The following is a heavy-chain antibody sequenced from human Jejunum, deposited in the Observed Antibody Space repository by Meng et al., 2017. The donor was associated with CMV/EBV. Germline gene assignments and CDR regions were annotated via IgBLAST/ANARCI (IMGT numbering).Heavy chain of an antibody. D-gene: IGHD1-26*01. CDR3: ARVEVGITSGDY. J-gene: IGHJ4*02. Sequence: QAQLVQSGGEVKKPGGSLKVSCKASGYTFTNYGSTWVRQAPGQGVEWMGWISAYNGNTNSAQTLQGRVTMTTDTSTSTAYMELRSLRSDDTAVYYCARVEVGITSGDYWGQGTLVTVSS. V-gene: IGHV1-18*01. CDR2: ISAYNGNT. CDR1: GYTFTNYG.